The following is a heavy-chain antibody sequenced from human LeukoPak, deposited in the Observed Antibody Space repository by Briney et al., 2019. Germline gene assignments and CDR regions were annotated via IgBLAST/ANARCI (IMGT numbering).Heavy chain of an antibody. CDR3: ARVGLTRGEAFDI. D-gene: IGHD3-16*01. V-gene: IGHV1-2*02. CDR2: TDPKRGAT. J-gene: IGHJ3*02. CDR1: GYTFTDNN. Sequence: GASVKVSCKXSGYTFTDNNIHWVRQAPGQGLEWMGWTDPKRGATKYAQKFEGRVTMTRDTSITTVYMELSSLRFDDTAMYSCARVGLTRGEAFDIWGQGTMVTVSS.